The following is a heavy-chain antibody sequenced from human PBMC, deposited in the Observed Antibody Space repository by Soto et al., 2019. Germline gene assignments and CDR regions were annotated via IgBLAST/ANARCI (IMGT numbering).Heavy chain of an antibody. CDR1: GGSISSSSDY. Sequence: SETLSLTCTVSGGSISSSSDYWGWIRQPPGKGLEWIGSIYYSGSTYYNPSLKSRVTISVDTSKNQFSLKLSSVTAADTAVYYCARHSYFDVYGSGSYMDVWGKGTTVTVSS. CDR3: ARHSYFDVYGSGSYMDV. V-gene: IGHV4-39*01. D-gene: IGHD3-10*01. CDR2: IYYSGST. J-gene: IGHJ6*03.